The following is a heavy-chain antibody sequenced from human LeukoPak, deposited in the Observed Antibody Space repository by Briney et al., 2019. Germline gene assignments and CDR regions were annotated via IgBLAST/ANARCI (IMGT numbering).Heavy chain of an antibody. CDR1: GFTFSNYG. Sequence: GGSLRLSCAASGFTFSNYGLTWVRQAPGKGLEWVSLIDSNSNFMNYADSVKGRFTISRDNAKKSLYLEMNSLRAEDTAVYYCAKDSHSWSRDYWGQGTLVTVSS. D-gene: IGHD6-13*01. J-gene: IGHJ4*02. V-gene: IGHV3-21*01. CDR2: IDSNSNFM. CDR3: AKDSHSWSRDY.